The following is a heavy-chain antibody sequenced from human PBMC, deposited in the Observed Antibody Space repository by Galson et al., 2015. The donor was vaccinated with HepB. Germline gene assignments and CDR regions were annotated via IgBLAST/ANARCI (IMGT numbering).Heavy chain of an antibody. CDR1: GFTLSSYS. CDR2: ISSSSSTI. J-gene: IGHJ6*02. Sequence: SLRLSCAASGFTLSSYSMNWVRQAPGKGLEWVSYISSSSSTIYYADSVKGRFTISRDNAKNSLYLQMNSLRDEDTAVYYCARSPETGRDYYYYGMDVWGQGTTVTVSS. D-gene: IGHD1-26*01. V-gene: IGHV3-48*02. CDR3: ARSPETGRDYYYYGMDV.